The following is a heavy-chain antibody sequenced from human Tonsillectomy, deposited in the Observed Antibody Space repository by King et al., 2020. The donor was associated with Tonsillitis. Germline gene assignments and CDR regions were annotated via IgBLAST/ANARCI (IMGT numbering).Heavy chain of an antibody. CDR1: DDSITGYY. Sequence: VQLQESGPGLVKPSETLSLTCTVSDDSITGYYWSWIRQPAGKGLEWLGRVYSSGSTNYNPPLKSRVTMSVDTSKNQFSLRLNSVTAADSAVYYCARDYYDTSGYSSFYFDYWGQGILVTVSS. D-gene: IGHD3-22*01. J-gene: IGHJ4*02. CDR3: ARDYYDTSGYSSFYFDY. V-gene: IGHV4-4*07. CDR2: VYSSGST.